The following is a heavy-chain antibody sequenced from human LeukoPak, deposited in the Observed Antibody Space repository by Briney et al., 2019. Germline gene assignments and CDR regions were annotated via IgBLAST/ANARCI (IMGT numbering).Heavy chain of an antibody. CDR3: ARGRLLWFGELLEYNWFDP. CDR2: INHSGST. V-gene: IGHV4-34*01. D-gene: IGHD3-10*01. J-gene: IGHJ5*02. CDR1: GGSFSGYY. Sequence: PSETLSLTCAVYGGSFSGYYWSWIRQPPGKGLEWIGEINHSGSTNYNPPLKSRVTISVDTSKNQFSLKLSSVTAADTAVYYCARGRLLWFGELLEYNWFDPWGQGTLVTVSS.